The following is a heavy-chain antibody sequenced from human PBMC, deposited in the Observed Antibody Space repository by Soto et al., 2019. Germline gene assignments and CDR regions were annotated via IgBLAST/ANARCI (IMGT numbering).Heavy chain of an antibody. CDR3: AREGYSSSSLFDY. CDR2: IYYSGST. D-gene: IGHD6-6*01. J-gene: IGHJ4*02. V-gene: IGHV4-61*01. CDR1: GGSVSSGSYY. Sequence: AETLSLTCTVSGGSVSSGSYYWSWIRQPPGKGLEWIGYIYYSGSTNYNPSLKSRVTISVDTSKNQFSLKLSSVTAADTAVYYCAREGYSSSSLFDYWGQGTLVTVSS.